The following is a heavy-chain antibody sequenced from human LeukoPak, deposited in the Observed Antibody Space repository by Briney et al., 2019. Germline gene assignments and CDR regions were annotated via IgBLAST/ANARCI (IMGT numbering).Heavy chain of an antibody. CDR2: VSYIGST. V-gene: IGHV4-59*11. CDR3: AREAIVVAGTGIDY. J-gene: IGHJ4*02. CDR1: GGSISSLY. D-gene: IGHD6-19*01. Sequence: SETLSLTCSVSGGSISSLYWSWIRQPPGKGLEWIGYVSYIGSTSYNPSLKSRVTISVDTSKNQFSLKLSSVTAADTAVYYCAREAIVVAGTGIDYWGQGTLVTVSS.